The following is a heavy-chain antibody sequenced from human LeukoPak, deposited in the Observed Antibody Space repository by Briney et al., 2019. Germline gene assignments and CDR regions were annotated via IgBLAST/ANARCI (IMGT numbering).Heavy chain of an antibody. D-gene: IGHD6-19*01. Sequence: GGSLRLSCAASGFTFSSFAMHWVRQAPGKGLEYLSAIYSDGSRTYYADSVKGRFTISRDNSKNTLYFEMSSLRVEDTAVYYCVKSPGSGRPVWGQGTLLTVSS. CDR1: GFTFSSFA. V-gene: IGHV3-64D*06. CDR3: VKSPGSGRPV. CDR2: IYSDGSRT. J-gene: IGHJ4*02.